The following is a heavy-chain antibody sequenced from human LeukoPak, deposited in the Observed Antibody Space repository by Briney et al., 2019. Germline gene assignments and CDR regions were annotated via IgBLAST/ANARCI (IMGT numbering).Heavy chain of an antibody. CDR3: ARVDH. V-gene: IGHV3-66*02. J-gene: IGHJ4*02. Sequence: GGSLRLSCAASGFTVSNNYMIWVRQAPGNGLEWVSVIYSGGSTFYADSVKGRFTISRDSSKNTLYLQMNSLTTEDTAVYYCARVDHWGQGTLVTVSS. CDR1: GFTVSNNY. CDR2: IYSGGST.